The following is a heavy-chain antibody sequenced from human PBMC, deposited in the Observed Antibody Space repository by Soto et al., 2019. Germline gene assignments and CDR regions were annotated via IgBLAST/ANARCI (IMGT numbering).Heavy chain of an antibody. CDR2: ISAYNGNT. J-gene: IGHJ6*02. Sequence: ASVKVSGKASGCTFTSYGISWVRQAPGQGLEWMGWISAYNGNTNYAQKLQGRVTMTTDTSTSTAYMELRSLRSDDTAVYYCARDRRGYDILTGYYSPSWYYYGMDVWGQGTTVTVSS. D-gene: IGHD3-9*01. V-gene: IGHV1-18*01. CDR1: GCTFTSYG. CDR3: ARDRRGYDILTGYYSPSWYYYGMDV.